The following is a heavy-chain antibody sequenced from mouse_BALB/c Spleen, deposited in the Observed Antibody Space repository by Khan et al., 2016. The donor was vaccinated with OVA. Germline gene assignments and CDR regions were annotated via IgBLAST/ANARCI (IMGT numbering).Heavy chain of an antibody. J-gene: IGHJ3*01. CDR2: INPNNGGT. D-gene: IGHD2-14*01. Sequence: IQLVQSGPELVKPGASVKIPCKASGYTFTDYNMDWVRQSHGKSLEWIGDINPNNGGTIYNQKFKDKATLTVAKSSSTAYMELRSLTSEDTAVYYCARGGYGGFAYWGQGTLVTVSA. V-gene: IGHV1-18*01. CDR1: GYTFTDYN. CDR3: ARGGYGGFAY.